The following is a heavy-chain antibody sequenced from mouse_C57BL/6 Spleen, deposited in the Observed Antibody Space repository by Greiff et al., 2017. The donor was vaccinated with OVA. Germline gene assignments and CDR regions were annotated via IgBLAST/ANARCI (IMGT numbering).Heavy chain of an antibody. CDR3: ARREGTTKDYAMDY. CDR1: GYTFTDYY. J-gene: IGHJ4*01. V-gene: IGHV1-26*01. Sequence: EVQLQQSGPELVKPGASVKISCKASGYTFTDYYMNWVKQSHGKSLEWIGDINPNNGGTSYNQKFKGKATLTVDKSSSTAYMELRSLTSEDSAVYYCARREGTTKDYAMDYWGQGTSVTVSS. CDR2: INPNNGGT. D-gene: IGHD2-14*01.